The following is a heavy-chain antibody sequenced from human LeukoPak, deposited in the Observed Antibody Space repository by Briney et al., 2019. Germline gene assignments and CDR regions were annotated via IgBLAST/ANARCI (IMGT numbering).Heavy chain of an antibody. CDR2: MNPNSGNT. V-gene: IGHV1-8*01. Sequence: ASVKVSCKASGYTFTSYDINWMRQATGQGLEWMGWMNPNSGNTGYAQKFQGRVTMTRNTSISTAYMELSSLRSEDTAVYYCARGVRAARTYYYYMDVWGKGTTVTVSS. J-gene: IGHJ6*03. D-gene: IGHD6-6*01. CDR1: GYTFTSYD. CDR3: ARGVRAARTYYYYMDV.